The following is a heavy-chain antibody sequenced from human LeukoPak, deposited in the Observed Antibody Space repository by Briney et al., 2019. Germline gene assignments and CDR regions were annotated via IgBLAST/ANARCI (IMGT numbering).Heavy chain of an antibody. CDR3: ASGGGLDY. V-gene: IGHV4-31*03. J-gene: IGHJ4*02. D-gene: IGHD3-16*01. CDR2: IYYSGST. CDR1: GGSISSGGYS. Sequence: SETLSLTCTVSGGSISSGGYSWSWIRQHPGKGLEWIGYIYYSGSTYYNPSLKSRVTISVDTSKNQFSLKLSSVTAADTAVYYCASGGGLDYWGQGTLVTVSS.